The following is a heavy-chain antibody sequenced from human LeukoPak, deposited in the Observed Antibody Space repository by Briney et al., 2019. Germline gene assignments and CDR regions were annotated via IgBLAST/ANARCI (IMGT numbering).Heavy chain of an antibody. CDR3: ARSFDI. Sequence: TGGSLRPSCAASGFTFSNYEMNWVRQAPGKGLEWVSHISNSGDSIYYADSVKGRYTISRDNAKNSLYLQMNSLRAEDTTLYYCARSFDIWGQGTMVTVSS. V-gene: IGHV3-48*03. CDR2: ISNSGDSI. CDR1: GFTFSNYE. J-gene: IGHJ3*02.